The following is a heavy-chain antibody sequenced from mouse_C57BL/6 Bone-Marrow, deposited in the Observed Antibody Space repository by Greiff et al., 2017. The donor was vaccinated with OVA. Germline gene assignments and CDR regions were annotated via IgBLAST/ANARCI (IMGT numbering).Heavy chain of an antibody. V-gene: IGHV1-64*01. D-gene: IGHD1-1*01. CDR2: IHPNSGST. CDR1: GYTFTSYW. J-gene: IGHJ3*01. CDR3: AREYYYGSSYQAWFAY. Sequence: QVQLQQPGAELVKPGASVKLSCKASGYTFTSYWMHWVKQRPGQGLEWIGMIHPNSGSTTYNEKFKSKATLTVDKSSSTAYMQLSSLTAEDSAVYYCAREYYYGSSYQAWFAYWGQGTLVTVSA.